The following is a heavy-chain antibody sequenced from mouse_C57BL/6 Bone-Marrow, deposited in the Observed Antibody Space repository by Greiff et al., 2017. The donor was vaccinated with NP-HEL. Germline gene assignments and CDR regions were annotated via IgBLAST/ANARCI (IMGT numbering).Heavy chain of an antibody. D-gene: IGHD3-2*02. CDR2: IYPRDGST. Sequence: VKLMESDAELVKPGASVKISCKVSGYTFTDHTIHWMKQRPEQGLEWIGYIYPRDGSTKYNEKFKGKATLTADKSSSTAYMQLNSLTSEDSAVYFCAREPFSGPSFDYWGQGTTLTVSS. CDR1: GYTFTDHT. CDR3: AREPFSGPSFDY. J-gene: IGHJ2*01. V-gene: IGHV1-78*01.